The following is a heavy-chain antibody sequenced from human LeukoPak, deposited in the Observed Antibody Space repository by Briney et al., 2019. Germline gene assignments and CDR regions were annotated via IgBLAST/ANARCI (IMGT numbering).Heavy chain of an antibody. CDR1: GFTFSSYW. CDR3: AKHELGGTNCFDP. CDR2: IKQDGSEK. Sequence: GGSLRLSCAASGFTFSSYWMSWVRQAPGKGLEWVANIKQDGSEKYYVDSVKGRFTISRDNAKNSLYLQMNSLRAEDTAVYYCAKHELGGTNCFDPWGQGTLVTVSS. D-gene: IGHD1-26*01. J-gene: IGHJ5*02. V-gene: IGHV3-7*03.